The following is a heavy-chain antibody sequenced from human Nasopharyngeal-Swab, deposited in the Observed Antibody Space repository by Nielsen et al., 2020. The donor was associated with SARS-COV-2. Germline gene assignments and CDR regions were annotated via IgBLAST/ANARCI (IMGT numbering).Heavy chain of an antibody. J-gene: IGHJ4*02. D-gene: IGHD5-12*01. Sequence: WIRQPPGKGLEWIGTVYYSGSTYYNPSLKSRVTVSVDPSKNQFSLTLTSMTAADTAVYYCATSGDSDHDSGLDYWGQGTLVTVSS. CDR2: VYYSGST. V-gene: IGHV4-39*01. CDR3: ATSGDSDHDSGLDY.